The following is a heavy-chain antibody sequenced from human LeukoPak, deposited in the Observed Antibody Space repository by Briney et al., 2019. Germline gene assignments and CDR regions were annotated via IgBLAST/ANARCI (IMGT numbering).Heavy chain of an antibody. J-gene: IGHJ5*02. D-gene: IGHD2-2*01. Sequence: SETLSLTCAVSGGSISTTNWWNWVRQPPGKGLEWIGEIYHTGSTNYNPSLKSRVTISVDKSKNQFSLKPSSVTAADTAVYYCARVRTSTNLNWFDPWGQGTLVTVSS. V-gene: IGHV4-4*02. CDR1: GGSISTTNW. CDR2: IYHTGST. CDR3: ARVRTSTNLNWFDP.